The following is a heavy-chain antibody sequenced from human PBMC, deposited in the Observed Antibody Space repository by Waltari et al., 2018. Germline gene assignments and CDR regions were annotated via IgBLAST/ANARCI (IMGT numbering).Heavy chain of an antibody. Sequence: QLQLQESGPGLVTPSETLSLICTVSGVSISSSSYHWGWIRQPPGKGLEWIANIYYDGYTYYNSSLQSRLTISLDTPKNQFSLKLTSVTAADTAVYYCARGAGHYKPFDFWGQGTLVAVSS. CDR1: GVSISSSSYH. J-gene: IGHJ4*02. CDR3: ARGAGHYKPFDF. D-gene: IGHD4-4*01. V-gene: IGHV4-39*07. CDR2: IYYDGYT.